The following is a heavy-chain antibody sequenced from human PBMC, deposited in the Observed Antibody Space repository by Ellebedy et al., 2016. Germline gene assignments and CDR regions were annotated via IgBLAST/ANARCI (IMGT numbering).Heavy chain of an antibody. CDR1: GFNFIDYS. V-gene: IGHV3-48*02. CDR3: ARGIEYRSGD. CDR2: ITFNSGTI. Sequence: GGSLRLSCVAFGFNFIDYSMNWPRQAPGKGPEWLAYITFNSGTIHYADSVRGRFTISRDNARSSMYLQMDSLRDEDTAMYFCARGIEYRSGDWGRGTLVTVSS. J-gene: IGHJ1*01. D-gene: IGHD6-19*01.